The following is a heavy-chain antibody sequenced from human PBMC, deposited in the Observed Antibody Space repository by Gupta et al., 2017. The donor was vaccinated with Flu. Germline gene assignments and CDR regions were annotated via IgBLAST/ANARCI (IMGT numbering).Heavy chain of an antibody. CDR1: GYSFTAYY. Sequence: QVQLVQSGAEVKKPGASVKVCCTASGYSFTAYYILWVRQAPGQGLEWMGRLNPHSRSTNYEQKFQGRVTMTMDTSISTAYIDLNRLRSDDTAVYYCAREKFCSTASCYRWFDPWGQGALVTVSS. D-gene: IGHD2-2*02. J-gene: IGHJ5*02. V-gene: IGHV1-2*06. CDR2: LNPHSRST. CDR3: AREKFCSTASCYRWFDP.